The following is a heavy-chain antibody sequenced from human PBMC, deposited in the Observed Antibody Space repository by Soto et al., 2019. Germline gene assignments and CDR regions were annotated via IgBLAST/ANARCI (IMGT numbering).Heavy chain of an antibody. Sequence: QVQLQESGPGLVKPSETLSLTCNVSGDSMSKYYWSWVRQPAGKGLEWIGRIWTSGSTNYNPSLKSRVTMSLDTSNKHFSLDLKSVTAADTAVYYCARTVGAAYYFDVWGQGVLVTVSS. V-gene: IGHV4-4*07. J-gene: IGHJ4*02. CDR3: ARTVGAAYYFDV. CDR1: GDSMSKYY. CDR2: IWTSGST. D-gene: IGHD3-16*01.